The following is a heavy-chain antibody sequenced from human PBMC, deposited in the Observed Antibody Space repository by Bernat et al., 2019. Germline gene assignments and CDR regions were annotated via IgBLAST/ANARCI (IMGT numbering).Heavy chain of an antibody. J-gene: IGHJ3*02. CDR1: GFTFSSYA. CDR3: AKDRIYCSGGSCYSDAFDI. CDR2: ISGSGGST. D-gene: IGHD2-15*01. V-gene: IGHV3-23*01. Sequence: EVQLLESGGGLVQPGGSLRLSCAASGFTFSSYAMSWVRQAPGKGLEWVSAISGSGGSTYSADSVKGRFTISRDNSKNTLYLQMNSLRAEDTAVYYCAKDRIYCSGGSCYSDAFDIWGQGTMVTVSS.